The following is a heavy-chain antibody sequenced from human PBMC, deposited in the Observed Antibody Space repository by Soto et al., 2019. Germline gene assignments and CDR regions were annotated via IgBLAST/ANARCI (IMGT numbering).Heavy chain of an antibody. D-gene: IGHD5-12*01. Sequence: SVKVSCKASGGTFSSYAISWVRQAPGQGLEWMGGIIPIFGTANYAQKFQGRVTITADESTSTAYMELSSLRSEDTAVYYCARGRWGIVATNFDYWGQGTLVTVSS. V-gene: IGHV1-69*13. J-gene: IGHJ4*02. CDR2: IIPIFGTA. CDR1: GGTFSSYA. CDR3: ARGRWGIVATNFDY.